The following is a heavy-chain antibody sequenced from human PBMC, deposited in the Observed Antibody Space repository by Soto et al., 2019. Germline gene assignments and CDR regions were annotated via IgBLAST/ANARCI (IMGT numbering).Heavy chain of an antibody. V-gene: IGHV3-23*01. CDR2: ITGSGRDT. Sequence: GGSLRLSCAASGFTCRNNVLSWVRQAPGKGLDWVSGITGSGRDTYYADSVKGRFTISRDNSKNTLYLQMNSLRAEDTAVYYCAKTEVPGILTGYYAYGMDVWGQGTTVTVSS. D-gene: IGHD3-9*01. J-gene: IGHJ6*02. CDR1: GFTCRNNV. CDR3: AKTEVPGILTGYYAYGMDV.